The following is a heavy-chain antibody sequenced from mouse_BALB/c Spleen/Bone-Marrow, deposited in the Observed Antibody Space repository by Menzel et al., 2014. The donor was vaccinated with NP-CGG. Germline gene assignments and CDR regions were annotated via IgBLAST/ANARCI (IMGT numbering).Heavy chain of an antibody. CDR1: GYTFTNYF. Sequence: VQVVESGAELVKPGASVKLSCRVSGYTFTNYFVYWVKQRLGQGLEWIGEINPSNDTPNFNEKFKSKATLTVDKSSSTAYMQLSSLTSEDSAVYYCTRSGYYGYGWYFDVWGAGTTVTVSS. CDR3: TRSGYYGYGWYFDV. V-gene: IGHV1S81*02. CDR2: INPSNDTP. J-gene: IGHJ1*01. D-gene: IGHD1-2*01.